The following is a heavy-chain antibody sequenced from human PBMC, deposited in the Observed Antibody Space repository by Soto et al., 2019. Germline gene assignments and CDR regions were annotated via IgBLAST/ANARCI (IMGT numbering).Heavy chain of an antibody. CDR2: INPSGGST. Sequence: ASVKVSCKASGYTFTSYYMHWVRQAPGQGLEWMGIINPSGGSTSYAQKFQGRVTMTRDTSTSTVYMELSSLRSEDTAVYYCARSLRSKSQLLYRFLFDPWGQGTLVTVSS. CDR1: GYTFTSYY. V-gene: IGHV1-46*01. CDR3: ARSLRSKSQLLYRFLFDP. J-gene: IGHJ5*02. D-gene: IGHD2-2*02.